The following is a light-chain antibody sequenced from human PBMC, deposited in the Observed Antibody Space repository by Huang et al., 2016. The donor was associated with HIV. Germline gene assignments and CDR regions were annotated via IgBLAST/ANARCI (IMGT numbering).Light chain of an antibody. CDR3: QQIYSTSIT. CDR1: QSISSY. CDR2: AAS. Sequence: DIQMTQSPSSLSASVGDRVTITCRASQSISSYLNWYQQRPGKAPSLRIYAASSLQSGVPSRFSGSGSGTDFTLTISSLQPEDFATYYCQQIYSTSITFGQGTRLEIK. V-gene: IGKV1-39*01. J-gene: IGKJ5*01.